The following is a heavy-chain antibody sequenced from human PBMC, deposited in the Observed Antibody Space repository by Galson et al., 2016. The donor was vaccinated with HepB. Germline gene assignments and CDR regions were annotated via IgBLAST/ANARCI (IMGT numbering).Heavy chain of an antibody. CDR1: GDSVSRYSAA. J-gene: IGHJ4*02. D-gene: IGHD3-10*01. Sequence: CAISGDSVSRYSAAWNWIRQSPPRGLEWLGRTYCMSSCNNEYAVSVKSRITIEPDTSKNQMSLQLNSVTPEETAIYYCAHSLYGSERYFDPWGQGTLVTVSS. V-gene: IGHV6-1*01. CDR3: AHSLYGSERYFDP. CDR2: TYCMSSCNN.